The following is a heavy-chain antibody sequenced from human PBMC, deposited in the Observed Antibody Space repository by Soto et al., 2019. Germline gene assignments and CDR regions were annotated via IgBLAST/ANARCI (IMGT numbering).Heavy chain of an antibody. CDR3: ARDIQSVGPRANDAFDV. D-gene: IGHD5-18*01. V-gene: IGHV1-3*01. Sequence: QVQLVQSGAELKKPGASVNISCTASGFTFTDNLINWVRQAPGQGLEWMGWINPDTGNTRYSETFQGRVTISRHSSASIAYLDLSGLKNEDTALYFCARDIQSVGPRANDAFDVWGQGNMITVSS. J-gene: IGHJ3*01. CDR2: INPDTGNT. CDR1: GFTFTDNL.